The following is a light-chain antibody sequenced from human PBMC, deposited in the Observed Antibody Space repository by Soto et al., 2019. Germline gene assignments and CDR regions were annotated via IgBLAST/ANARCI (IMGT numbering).Light chain of an antibody. CDR1: QSVSSSY. CDR2: GAS. J-gene: IGKJ3*01. Sequence: EIVLTQSPGTLSLSPGERATLSCRASQSVSSSYLAWYQQRPGQAPRLLIFGASYGATGIPDRFSGSGSGTDFTLTISRLEPEDFAVYYCQQYSSSPPEFTFGPGTKVD. CDR3: QQYSSSPPEFT. V-gene: IGKV3-20*01.